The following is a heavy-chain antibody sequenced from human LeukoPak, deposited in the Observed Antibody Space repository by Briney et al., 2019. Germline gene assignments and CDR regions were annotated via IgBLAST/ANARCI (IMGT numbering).Heavy chain of an antibody. CDR2: INPKIGGT. CDR1: GYTFAGYY. J-gene: IGHJ4*02. D-gene: IGHD3-10*01. V-gene: IGHV1-2*02. Sequence: ASVKVSCTASGYTFAGYYMHWVRQAPGQGLEWMGWINPKIGGTNYAQKFQGRVTMTRDSSISTAYMELSRPRSDDTAGYYCAREIGSGSFLDNWGQGTLVTVSS. CDR3: AREIGSGSFLDN.